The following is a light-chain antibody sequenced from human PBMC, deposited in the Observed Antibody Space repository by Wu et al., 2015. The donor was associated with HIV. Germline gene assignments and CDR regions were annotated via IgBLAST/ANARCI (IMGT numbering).Light chain of an antibody. V-gene: IGKV3D-20*02. Sequence: EIVLTQSPGTLSLSPGERATLSCRASQSVSSSYLAWYQQKPGQAPRLLIYGASNRATGIPASFSGSGSGTDFTLTISSLEPEDFAVYYCQQGSSWPLTFGQGTRLEIK. CDR2: GAS. CDR3: QQGSSWPLT. CDR1: QSVSSSY. J-gene: IGKJ5*01.